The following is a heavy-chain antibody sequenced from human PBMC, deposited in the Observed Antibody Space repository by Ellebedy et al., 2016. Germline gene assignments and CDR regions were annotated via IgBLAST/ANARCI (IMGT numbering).Heavy chain of an antibody. Sequence: ASVKVSCKASGGTFSSYAISWARQAPGQGLEWMGGIIPIFGTANYAQKFQGRVTITADESTSTAYMELSSLRSEDTAVYYCTQREGGYSGYALHDYWGQGTLVTVSS. CDR1: GGTFSSYA. CDR2: IIPIFGTA. D-gene: IGHD5-12*01. V-gene: IGHV1-69*13. CDR3: TQREGGYSGYALHDY. J-gene: IGHJ4*02.